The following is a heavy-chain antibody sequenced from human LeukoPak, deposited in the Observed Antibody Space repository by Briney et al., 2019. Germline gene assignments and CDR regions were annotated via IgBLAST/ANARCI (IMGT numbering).Heavy chain of an antibody. Sequence: ASVKVSCKASGYTFTSYDINWVRQATGQGLEWMGWINPNSGGTNYAQKFQGRVTMTRDTSISTAYMELSRLRSDDTAVYYCAREDHYDSSGYQNNWFDPWGQGTLVTVSP. V-gene: IGHV1-2*02. CDR2: INPNSGGT. D-gene: IGHD3-22*01. CDR1: GYTFTSYD. J-gene: IGHJ5*02. CDR3: AREDHYDSSGYQNNWFDP.